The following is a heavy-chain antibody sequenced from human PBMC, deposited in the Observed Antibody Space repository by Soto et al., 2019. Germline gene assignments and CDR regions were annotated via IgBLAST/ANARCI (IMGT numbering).Heavy chain of an antibody. Sequence: SETLSLTCTVSGGSISSSSYYWGWIRQPPGKGLEWIGSIYYSGSTYYNPSLKSRVTISVDTSKNQFSLKLSSVTTADTAVYYCARQQITFGGVIVIPWFDPWGQGTLVTVSS. V-gene: IGHV4-39*01. D-gene: IGHD3-16*02. CDR1: GGSISSSSYY. J-gene: IGHJ5*02. CDR3: ARQQITFGGVIVIPWFDP. CDR2: IYYSGST.